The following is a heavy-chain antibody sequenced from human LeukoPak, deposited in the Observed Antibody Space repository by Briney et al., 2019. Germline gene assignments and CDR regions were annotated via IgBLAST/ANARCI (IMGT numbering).Heavy chain of an antibody. CDR1: GFTFSSYG. CDR3: AKLVDIVVVSDAFDI. D-gene: IGHD2-2*03. CDR2: ISYDGSNK. Sequence: GGSLRLSCAASGFTFSSYGMHWVRQAPGKGLEWVAVISYDGSNKYYADSVKGRFTISRDNSKNTLYLQMNSLRAEDTAVYYCAKLVDIVVVSDAFDIWGQGTMATVSS. J-gene: IGHJ3*02. V-gene: IGHV3-30*18.